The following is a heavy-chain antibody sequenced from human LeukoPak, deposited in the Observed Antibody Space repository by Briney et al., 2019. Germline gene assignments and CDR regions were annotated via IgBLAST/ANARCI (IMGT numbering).Heavy chain of an antibody. D-gene: IGHD3-10*01. CDR3: ARGVGRGHYYGMDV. J-gene: IGHJ6*02. Sequence: TSETLSLTCAVYGGSFSGYYWSWIRQPPGKGLEWIGEINHSGSTNYNPSLKGRVTISVDTSKNQFSLKLSSVTAADTAVYYCARGVGRGHYYGMDVWGQGTTVTVSS. CDR2: INHSGST. CDR1: GGSFSGYY. V-gene: IGHV4-34*01.